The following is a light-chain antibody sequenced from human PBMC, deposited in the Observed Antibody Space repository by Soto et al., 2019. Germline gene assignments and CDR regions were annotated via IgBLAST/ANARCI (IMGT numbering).Light chain of an antibody. CDR3: QSYDSSLDVV. V-gene: IGLV1-40*01. J-gene: IGLJ2*01. CDR2: GNS. CDR1: SSNIGAGYD. Sequence: QSVLTQPPSVSGAPGQRVTISCTGSSSNIGAGYDVHWYQQLPGTAPKLLIYGNSNRPSGVPDRFSGSKSGTSASLAITGLQAEAEADYYCQSYDSSLDVVFGGGTQLTVL.